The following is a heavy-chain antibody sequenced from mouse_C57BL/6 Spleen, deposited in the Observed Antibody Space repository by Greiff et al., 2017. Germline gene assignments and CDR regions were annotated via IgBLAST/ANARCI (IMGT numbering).Heavy chain of an antibody. CDR2: IYPGDGDT. V-gene: IGHV1-82*01. CDR1: GYAFSSSW. J-gene: IGHJ2*01. Sequence: QVQLQQSGPELVKPGASVKISCKASGYAFSSSWMNWVKQRPGKGLEWIGRIYPGDGDTNYNGKFKGKATLTAAKSSSTAYLQLSSLTSEDSAVYFCESTTLVDDFNYWGQGTTRTVSS. CDR3: ESTTLVDDFNY. D-gene: IGHD1-1*01.